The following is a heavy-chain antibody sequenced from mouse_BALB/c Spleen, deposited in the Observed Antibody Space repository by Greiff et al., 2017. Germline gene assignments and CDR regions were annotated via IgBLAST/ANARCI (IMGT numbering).Heavy chain of an antibody. CDR1: GYTFTSYW. J-gene: IGHJ4*01. CDR2: IDPNSGGT. Sequence: QVQLQQPGAELVKPGASVKLSCKASGYTFTSYWMHWVKQRPGRGLEWIGRIDPNSGGTKYNQKFKDKATLTADKSSSTAYMQLSSLTSEDSAVYYYAHWDEEDYYAMDYWGQGTSVTVSA. V-gene: IGHV1-62-3*01. CDR3: AHWDEEDYYAMDY. D-gene: IGHD4-1*01.